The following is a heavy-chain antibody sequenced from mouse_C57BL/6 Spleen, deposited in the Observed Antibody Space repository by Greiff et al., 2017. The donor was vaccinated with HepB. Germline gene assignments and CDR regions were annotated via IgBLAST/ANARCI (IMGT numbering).Heavy chain of an antibody. V-gene: IGHV1-39*01. CDR1: GYSFTDYN. CDR2: INPNYGTT. D-gene: IGHD2-4*01. J-gene: IGHJ4*01. Sequence: VQLKQSGPELVKPGASVKISCKASGYSFTDYNMNWVKQSNGKSLEWIGVINPNYGTTSYNQKFKGKATLTVDQSSSTAYMQLNSLTSEDSAVYYCASLFYYDYSYAMDYWGQGTSVTVSS. CDR3: ASLFYYDYSYAMDY.